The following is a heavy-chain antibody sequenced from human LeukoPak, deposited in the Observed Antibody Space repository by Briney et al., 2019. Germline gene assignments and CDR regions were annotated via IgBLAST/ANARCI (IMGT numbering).Heavy chain of an antibody. V-gene: IGHV3-23*01. D-gene: IGHD3-22*01. Sequence: GGSLRLSCAASGFTFDDYGMSWVRQAPGKGLEWVSAISGSGGSTYYADSVKGRFTISRDNPKNTLYLQMNSLRAEDTAVYYCATIRYYYDSSGYYEGYYYFDYWGQGTLVTVSS. J-gene: IGHJ4*02. CDR1: GFTFDDYG. CDR3: ATIRYYYDSSGYYEGYYYFDY. CDR2: ISGSGGST.